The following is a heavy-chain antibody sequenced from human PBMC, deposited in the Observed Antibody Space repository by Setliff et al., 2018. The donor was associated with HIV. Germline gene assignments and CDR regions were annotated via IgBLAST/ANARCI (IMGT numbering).Heavy chain of an antibody. Sequence: SETLSLTCAVYGGSFSDYYWSWIRQPPGKGLEWIGEINHSGSTNYNPSLKSRVTISVDTSKNQFSLKLSSVTASDTAVYYCARVARVHPFDPWGQGTLVTVSS. J-gene: IGHJ5*02. CDR3: ARVARVHPFDP. CDR2: INHSGST. V-gene: IGHV4-34*01. CDR1: GGSFSDYY.